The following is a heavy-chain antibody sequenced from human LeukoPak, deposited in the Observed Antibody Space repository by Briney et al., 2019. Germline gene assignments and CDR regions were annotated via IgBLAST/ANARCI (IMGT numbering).Heavy chain of an antibody. J-gene: IGHJ6*03. Sequence: SETLSLTCAVSGYSISSGYYWGWIRQPPGKGLEWIGSIYHSGSTYSNPSLKSRVTISLDTSKNQFSLKLSSVTAADTAVYYCARRPPYYYMDVWGKGTTVTLSS. V-gene: IGHV4-38-2*01. CDR3: ARRPPYYYMDV. CDR2: IYHSGST. CDR1: GYSISSGYY.